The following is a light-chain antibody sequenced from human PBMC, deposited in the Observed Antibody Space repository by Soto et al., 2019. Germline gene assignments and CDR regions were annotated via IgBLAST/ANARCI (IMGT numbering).Light chain of an antibody. CDR3: SSYAGNNNLV. J-gene: IGLJ3*02. Sequence: QSALTQPPSASGSPGQSVTISCSGTSSYVGGYNYVSWYQQYPGKAPKLMISEVSKRPSGVPDRFSGSKSGNTASLTVSGLQAEDEADYYCSSYAGNNNLVFGGGTKLTVL. CDR1: SSYVGGYNY. CDR2: EVS. V-gene: IGLV2-8*01.